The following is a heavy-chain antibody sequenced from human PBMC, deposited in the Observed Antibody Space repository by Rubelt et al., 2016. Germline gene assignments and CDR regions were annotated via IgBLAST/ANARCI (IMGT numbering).Heavy chain of an antibody. Sequence: QLQLQESGPGLVKPSETLSLTCTVSGGSISSSSYYWGWIRQPPGKGLEWIGSIYYSGSTYYNPSLKSRVTISGDTSKNQFSLKLSSVTAADTAVHYCARDGSGSYYSVDYWGQGTLVTVSS. CDR1: GGSISSSSYY. CDR3: ARDGSGSYYSVDY. J-gene: IGHJ4*02. CDR2: IYYSGST. V-gene: IGHV4-39*01. D-gene: IGHD3-10*01.